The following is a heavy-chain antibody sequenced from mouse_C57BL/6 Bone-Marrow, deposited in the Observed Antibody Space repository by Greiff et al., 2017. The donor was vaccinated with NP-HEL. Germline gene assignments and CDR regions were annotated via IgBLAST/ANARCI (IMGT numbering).Heavy chain of an antibody. Sequence: VKLQESGPELVKPGASVKISCKASGYAFSSSWMNWVKQRPGKGLEWIGRIYPGDGDTKYNGKFKGKATLTADKSSSTAYMQLSSLTSEDSAVYFCAELRFAYWGQGTLVTVSA. V-gene: IGHV1-82*01. CDR2: IYPGDGDT. CDR1: GYAFSSSW. J-gene: IGHJ3*01. CDR3: AELRFAY.